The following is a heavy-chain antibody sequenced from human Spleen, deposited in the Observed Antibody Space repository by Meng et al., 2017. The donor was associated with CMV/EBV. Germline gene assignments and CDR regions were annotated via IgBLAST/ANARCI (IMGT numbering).Heavy chain of an antibody. CDR3: AGDRLGVTTRWFDP. J-gene: IGHJ5*02. Sequence: ASGCAFSSSAISWVRQAPEQVLEWVGGIIPIFGTTNYPQKFQGRVTITTDESTSTAYMELSSLRSEDTAVYYCAGDRLGVTTRWFDPWGQGTLVTVSS. CDR1: GCAFSSSA. CDR2: IIPIFGTT. D-gene: IGHD4-11*01. V-gene: IGHV1-69*05.